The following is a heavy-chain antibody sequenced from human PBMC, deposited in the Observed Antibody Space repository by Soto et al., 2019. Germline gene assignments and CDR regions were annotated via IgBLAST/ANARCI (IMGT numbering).Heavy chain of an antibody. CDR1: GDSVSSSSAA. CDR3: AGVVWFRGMDV. D-gene: IGHD3-16*01. CDR2: TYYRSKWIH. J-gene: IGHJ6*02. V-gene: IGHV6-1*01. Sequence: LTLTCVISGDSVSSSSAAWNWILQSPSRGLEWLGRTYYRSKWIHEYAVSMESRITINPDTSKNQFSLQLYSVTPEDTAVYYCAGVVWFRGMDVWGQGTPVTVSS.